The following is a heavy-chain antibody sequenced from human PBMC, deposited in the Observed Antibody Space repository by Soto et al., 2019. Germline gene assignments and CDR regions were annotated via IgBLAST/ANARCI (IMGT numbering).Heavy chain of an antibody. V-gene: IGHV3-7*01. Sequence: EVQLVASGGGLVQHGGSLRLSCAASGFTFSDSWMSWVRQAPGKGLELVANINQDGSEKNYVDSVKGRFTTSRDNAKASLYLQMGSLRAADTAVYYCARASYSSNWYGTWGQGTLVTVAS. D-gene: IGHD2-2*01. CDR1: GFTFSDSW. CDR2: INQDGSEK. CDR3: ARASYSSNWYGT. J-gene: IGHJ5*02.